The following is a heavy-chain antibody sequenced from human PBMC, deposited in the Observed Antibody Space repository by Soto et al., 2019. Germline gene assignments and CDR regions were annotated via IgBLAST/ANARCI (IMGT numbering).Heavy chain of an antibody. Sequence: ASVKVSCKASGYTFTGYYMHWVRQAPGQGLEWMGWINPNSGGTNYAQKFQGWVTMTRDTSISTAYMELSRLRSDDTAEYYCATLSYGSGSYGAFDIWGQGTMVTVSS. V-gene: IGHV1-2*04. D-gene: IGHD3-10*01. CDR1: GYTFTGYY. CDR2: INPNSGGT. J-gene: IGHJ3*02. CDR3: ATLSYGSGSYGAFDI.